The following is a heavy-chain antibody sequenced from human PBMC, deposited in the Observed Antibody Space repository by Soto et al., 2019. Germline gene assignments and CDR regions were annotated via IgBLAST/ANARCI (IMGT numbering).Heavy chain of an antibody. D-gene: IGHD6-19*01. CDR1: GGSISSSSYY. J-gene: IGHJ4*02. V-gene: IGHV4-39*01. Sequence: PSETLSLTCTVSGGSISSSSYYWGWIRQPPGKGLEWIGSIYYSGSTYYNPSLKSRVTISVDTSKNQFSLKLSSVTAADTAVYYCARQGGKWMVPDDVSPIDYWGQGTLVTVSS. CDR3: ARQGGKWMVPDDVSPIDY. CDR2: IYYSGST.